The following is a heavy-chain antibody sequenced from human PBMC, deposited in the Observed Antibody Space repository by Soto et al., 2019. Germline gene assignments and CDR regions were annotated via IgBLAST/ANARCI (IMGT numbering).Heavy chain of an antibody. CDR1: GFTFSDYY. J-gene: IGHJ3*02. CDR2: ISSSGSTI. D-gene: IGHD2-2*01. V-gene: IGHV3-11*01. CDR3: AREVYQVSAFDI. Sequence: QVQLVESGGGLVKPGGSLRLSCAASGFTFSDYYMSWIRQAPGKGLEWVSYISSSGSTIYYAGSVKGRFSISRDNAKNSLYLQMNSLIAEDTAVYYCAREVYQVSAFDIWGQETMVTVSS.